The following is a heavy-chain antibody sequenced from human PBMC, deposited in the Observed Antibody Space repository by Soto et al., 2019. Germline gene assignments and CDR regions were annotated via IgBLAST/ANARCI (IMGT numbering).Heavy chain of an antibody. V-gene: IGHV2-26*01. CDR3: ARIGPDYGGDKRRVSGFDP. J-gene: IGHJ5*02. CDR1: GFSLSNARMG. Sequence: GSGPTLVNPTETLTLTCTVSGFSLSNARMGVSWIRQPPGKALEWLAHIFSNDEKSYSTSLKSRLTISKDTSKSQVVLTMTNMDPVDTATYYCARIGPDYGGDKRRVSGFDPWGQGTLVTVSS. CDR2: IFSNDEK. D-gene: IGHD4-17*01.